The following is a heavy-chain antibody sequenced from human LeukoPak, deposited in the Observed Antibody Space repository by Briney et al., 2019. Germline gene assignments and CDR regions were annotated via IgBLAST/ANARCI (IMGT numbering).Heavy chain of an antibody. Sequence: GGSLRLSCAASGFTFSNYAMSWVRQAPGKGLEWVSAISGDGDTTYFADSVKGRFTISRDNSKNTLYLQMNSLRAEDTAVYYCAKHAGTANFDYWGQGTLVTVSS. CDR3: AKHAGTANFDY. J-gene: IGHJ4*02. D-gene: IGHD1-1*01. V-gene: IGHV3-23*01. CDR1: GFTFSNYA. CDR2: ISGDGDTT.